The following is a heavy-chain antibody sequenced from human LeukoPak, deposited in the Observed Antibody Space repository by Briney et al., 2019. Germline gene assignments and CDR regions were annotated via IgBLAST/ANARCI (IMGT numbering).Heavy chain of an antibody. CDR3: AKEHRIVGAAFDY. CDR2: ISWNSGSI. D-gene: IGHD1-26*01. J-gene: IGHJ4*02. Sequence: GRSLRLSCAASGFTFDDYATHWVRQAPGKGLEWVSGISWNSGSIGYADSVKGRFTISRDNAKNSLYLQMNSLRAEDTALYYCAKEHRIVGAAFDYWGQGTLVTVSS. CDR1: GFTFDDYA. V-gene: IGHV3-9*01.